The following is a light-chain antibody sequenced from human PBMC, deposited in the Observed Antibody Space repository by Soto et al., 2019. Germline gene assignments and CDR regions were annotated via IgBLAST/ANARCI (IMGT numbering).Light chain of an antibody. J-gene: IGKJ4*01. CDR2: GAS. Sequence: TQSPATLSVFPGERATLSCRASQSVGTYLAWYQQRPGQAPRLLIYGASNRATGIPARFSGSGSGTDFTLTISSLEPEDFAVYYCQQHSNWPLTFGGGTKVDIK. CDR3: QQHSNWPLT. CDR1: QSVGTY. V-gene: IGKV3-11*01.